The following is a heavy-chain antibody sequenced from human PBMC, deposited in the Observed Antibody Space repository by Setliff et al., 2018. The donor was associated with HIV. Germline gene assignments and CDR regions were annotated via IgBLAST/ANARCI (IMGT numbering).Heavy chain of an antibody. Sequence: GESLKISCKGTGYSFNTYWIGWVRQMPGKGLEWMGIMYPGDSDHRYSPSFQGQVTISADKSIRTAYLQWSSLKASDTAMYYCALGYYYGWFDSWGQGTLVTVSS. CDR2: MYPGDSDH. J-gene: IGHJ5*01. D-gene: IGHD3-10*01. V-gene: IGHV5-51*01. CDR1: GYSFNTYW. CDR3: ALGYYYGWFDS.